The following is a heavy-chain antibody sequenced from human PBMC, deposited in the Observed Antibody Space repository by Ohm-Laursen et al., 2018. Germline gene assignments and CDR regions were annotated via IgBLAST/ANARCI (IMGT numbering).Heavy chain of an antibody. CDR1: GFTFSSSA. CDR3: ARDRPRGNAFDI. J-gene: IGHJ3*02. V-gene: IGHV3-23*01. Sequence: SLRLSCSASGFTFSSSAMNWVRQAPGKGLEWVSAISAGGTNTYYADSVKGRFTISRDNSKNSLYLQMNSLRAEDTAVYYCARDRPRGNAFDIWGQGTMVTVSS. D-gene: IGHD2-15*01. CDR2: ISAGGTNT.